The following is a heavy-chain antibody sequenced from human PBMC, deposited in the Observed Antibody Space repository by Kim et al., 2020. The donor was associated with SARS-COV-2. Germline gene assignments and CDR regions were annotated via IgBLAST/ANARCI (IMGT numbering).Heavy chain of an antibody. CDR3: ARDIVPEVFGYGMDV. CDR2: ISSSSSYI. CDR1: GFTFSSYS. V-gene: IGHV3-21*01. Sequence: GGSLRLSCAASGFTFSSYSMNWVRQAPGKGLEWVSSISSSSSYIYYADSVKGRFTISRDNAKNSLYLQMNSLRAEDTAVYYCARDIVPEVFGYGMDVWGQGTTVTVSS. J-gene: IGHJ6*02. D-gene: IGHD2-8*01.